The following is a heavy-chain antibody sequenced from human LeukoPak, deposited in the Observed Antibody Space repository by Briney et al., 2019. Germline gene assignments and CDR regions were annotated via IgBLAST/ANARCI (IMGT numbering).Heavy chain of an antibody. CDR3: ARVGAEVVASFYYYYMDV. V-gene: IGHV1-69*01. CDR1: GGTFSSYA. J-gene: IGHJ6*03. Sequence: SVKVSCKASGGTFSSYAISWVRQAPGQGLEWMGGIIPIFGTANYAQKFQGRVTITADESTSTAYMELSSLRSEDTAVYYCARVGAEVVASFYYYYMDVWGKGTTVTISS. CDR2: IIPIFGTA. D-gene: IGHD2-15*01.